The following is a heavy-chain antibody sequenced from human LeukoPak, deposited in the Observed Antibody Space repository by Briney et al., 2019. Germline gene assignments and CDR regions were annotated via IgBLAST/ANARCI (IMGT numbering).Heavy chain of an antibody. V-gene: IGHV1-2*02. CDR1: GYTFTDYY. Sequence: GASVKVSCKSSGYTFTDYYIHLVRQPPGQGLEWMGWINPNSGATNYAQKFQGRVTMTKDTSISTGYMELSRLRSDDTAVYYCARIRGGNNYHFDYWGQGTLVTVSS. CDR3: ARIRGGNNYHFDY. D-gene: IGHD1-26*01. J-gene: IGHJ4*02. CDR2: INPNSGAT.